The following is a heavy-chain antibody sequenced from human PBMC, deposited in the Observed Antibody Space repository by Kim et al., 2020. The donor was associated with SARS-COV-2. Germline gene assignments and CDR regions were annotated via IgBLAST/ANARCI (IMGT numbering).Heavy chain of an antibody. D-gene: IGHD1-26*01. J-gene: IGHJ4*02. CDR2: SDGRSR. Sequence: SDGRSRSYADSGKGRFTISRDNAKNTLYLQMNNLRAEDTAVYYCAGDGWEWGQGTLVTVSS. V-gene: IGHV3-74*01. CDR3: AGDGWE.